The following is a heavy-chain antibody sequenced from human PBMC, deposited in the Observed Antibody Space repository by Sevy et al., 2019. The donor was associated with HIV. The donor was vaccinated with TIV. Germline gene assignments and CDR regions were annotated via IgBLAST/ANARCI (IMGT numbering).Heavy chain of an antibody. J-gene: IGHJ6*02. CDR2: ISSSGRST. CDR3: AKGYCSGGSCPRDYYYYGMDV. V-gene: IGHV3-23*01. Sequence: GGSLRLSCAASGFTFSSYAMNWVRQAPGKGLEWVSSISSSGRSTYYADSVEGRFTISRDNSENTLYLQIKSLRADDTAVYYCAKGYCSGGSCPRDYYYYGMDVWGQGTTVTVSS. CDR1: GFTFSSYA. D-gene: IGHD2-15*01.